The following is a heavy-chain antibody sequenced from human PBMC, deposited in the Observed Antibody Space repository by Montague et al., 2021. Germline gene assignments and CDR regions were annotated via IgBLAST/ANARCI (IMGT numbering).Heavy chain of an antibody. CDR3: VRQSVSGKFDY. CDR1: GDSVSINSVT. J-gene: IGHJ4*02. Sequence: CAISGDSVSINSVTWHWIRQSPSRGREWLGRTYYRSKWANDYALSVRSRITFNPDTSKNQFSLQLDSVTPEDTAVYYCVRQSVSGKFDYWGQGTRVTVSS. V-gene: IGHV6-1*01. CDR2: TYYRSKWAN. D-gene: IGHD6-19*01.